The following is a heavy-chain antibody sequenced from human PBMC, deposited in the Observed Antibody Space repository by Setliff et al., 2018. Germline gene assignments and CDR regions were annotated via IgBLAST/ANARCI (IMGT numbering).Heavy chain of an antibody. V-gene: IGHV1-18*01. D-gene: IGHD2-8*01. CDR1: GYTFINFG. CDR3: SRLVRYCTTTTCQRASGDDY. CDR2: ISPYTGNT. Sequence: GASVKVSCKASGYTFINFGISWVRQAPGQGLEWVGWISPYTGNTYYAPELQGRVTLTTDTSTTTAYLELRSLTSDDTAVYYCSRLVRYCTTTTCQRASGDDYWGQGTLVTVSS. J-gene: IGHJ4*02.